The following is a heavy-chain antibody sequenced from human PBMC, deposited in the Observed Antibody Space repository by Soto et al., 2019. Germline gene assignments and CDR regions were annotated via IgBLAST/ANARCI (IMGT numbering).Heavy chain of an antibody. V-gene: IGHV3-23*01. D-gene: IGHD6-13*01. J-gene: IGHJ5*02. Sequence: PGGSLRLSCAASGFTFSSYAMSWVRQAPGKGLEWVSAISGSGGSTYYADSVKGRFTISRDNSENTLYLQMNSLRAEDTAVYYCAKDQQQYNWFDPWGQGTLVTVSS. CDR3: AKDQQQYNWFDP. CDR2: ISGSGGST. CDR1: GFTFSSYA.